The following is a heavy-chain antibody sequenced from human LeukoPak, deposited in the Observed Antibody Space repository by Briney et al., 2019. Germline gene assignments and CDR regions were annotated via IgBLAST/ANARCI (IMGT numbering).Heavy chain of an antibody. Sequence: ASVKVSCKASGYTFTSYGISWVRQAPGQGLEWMGWINPNSGGTNYAQKFQGRVTMTRDTSISTAYMELSRLRSDDTAVYYCARGGQAYPDYWGQGTLVTVSS. CDR1: GYTFTSYG. CDR3: ARGGQAYPDY. D-gene: IGHD3-16*01. CDR2: INPNSGGT. V-gene: IGHV1-2*02. J-gene: IGHJ4*02.